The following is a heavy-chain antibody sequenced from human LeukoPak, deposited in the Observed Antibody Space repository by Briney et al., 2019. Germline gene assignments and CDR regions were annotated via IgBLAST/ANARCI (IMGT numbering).Heavy chain of an antibody. CDR1: GFTFSSYA. V-gene: IGHV3-23*01. J-gene: IGHJ4*02. Sequence: GGSLRLSCAASGFTFSSYAMTSVRQAPGKGLEWVSVISGSGGGTHYADSVKGRFTLSRDNSKNNVFLQMNSLRAEDTAVYYCAKSIGGVVVVAADFWGQGTLVTVSS. CDR3: AKSIGGVVVVAADF. D-gene: IGHD2-15*01. CDR2: ISGSGGGT.